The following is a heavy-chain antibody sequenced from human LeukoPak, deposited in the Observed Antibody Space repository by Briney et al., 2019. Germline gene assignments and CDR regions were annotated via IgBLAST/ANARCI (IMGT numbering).Heavy chain of an antibody. CDR1: GYTFTGYY. D-gene: IGHD6-19*01. Sequence: ASVKVSCKASGYTFTGYYMHWVRQAPGQGLEWMGWINPNSGGTNYAQKFQGRVTMTRDTSISTAYVELSRLRSDDTAVYYCARSDSSGWSSTVDYWGQGTLVTVSP. V-gene: IGHV1-2*02. CDR3: ARSDSSGWSSTVDY. CDR2: INPNSGGT. J-gene: IGHJ4*02.